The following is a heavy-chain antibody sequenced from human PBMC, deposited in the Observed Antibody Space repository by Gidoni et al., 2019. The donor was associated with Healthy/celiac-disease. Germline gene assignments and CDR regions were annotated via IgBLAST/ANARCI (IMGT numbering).Heavy chain of an antibody. CDR1: GGSFRGYY. J-gene: IGHJ4*02. Sequence: QVQLQQWGAGLLKHSETLSLTCAVYGGSFRGYYWSWIRQPPGKGLEWIGEINHSGSTNYNPSLKSRVTISVDTSKNQFSLKLSSVTAADTAVYYCARAGPVRGVIMAFDYWGQGTLVTVSS. CDR2: INHSGST. CDR3: ARAGPVRGVIMAFDY. D-gene: IGHD3-10*01. V-gene: IGHV4-34*01.